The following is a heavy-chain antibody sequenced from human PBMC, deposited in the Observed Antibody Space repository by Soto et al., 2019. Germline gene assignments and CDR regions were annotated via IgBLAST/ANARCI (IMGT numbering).Heavy chain of an antibody. V-gene: IGHV4-34*01. CDR3: ARAYGGDGFDY. D-gene: IGHD2-21*01. J-gene: IGHJ4*02. Sequence: QVQLQQWGAGLLKPSETLSLTCAVYGRSFSGYYWSWIRQPPGKGLEWIGEINHSGSTNYNPSLKSRVNISVDTSKNHFSLKLSSLTAADTAVYYCARAYGGDGFDYWGQGTLVTVSS. CDR1: GRSFSGYY. CDR2: INHSGST.